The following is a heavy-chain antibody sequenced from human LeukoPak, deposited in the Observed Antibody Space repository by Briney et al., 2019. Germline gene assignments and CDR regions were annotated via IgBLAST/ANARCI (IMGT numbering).Heavy chain of an antibody. D-gene: IGHD3-10*01. V-gene: IGHV3-11*06. J-gene: IGHJ3*02. CDR3: ARGWPPGSGSYPYAFDI. CDR2: ISNSSSYT. Sequence: GGSLRLSCAASGFTFSDYYMSWIRQAPGKGLEWVSYISNSSSYTNYADSVKGRFTISRDNAKNSLYLQMNSLRAEDTAVYYCARGWPPGSGSYPYAFDIWGQGTMVTVSS. CDR1: GFTFSDYY.